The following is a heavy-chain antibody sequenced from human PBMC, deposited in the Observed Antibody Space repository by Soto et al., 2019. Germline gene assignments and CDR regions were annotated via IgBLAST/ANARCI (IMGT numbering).Heavy chain of an antibody. D-gene: IGHD4-17*01. V-gene: IGHV1-69*06. CDR2: ITPLFATP. CDR1: GDTFTSFT. J-gene: IGHJ6*01. Sequence: QVQLVQSGPEVKKPGSSVRVSCKASGDTFTSFTISWVRQAPGQGLEWMGGITPLFATPTYAQKFQGRVTISADKSTNTTYMELSSLTSEDTAVYFCATLTTLQIVEYGTLRYSGMYVWGLGTTVTV. CDR3: ATLTTLQIVEYGTLRYSGMYV.